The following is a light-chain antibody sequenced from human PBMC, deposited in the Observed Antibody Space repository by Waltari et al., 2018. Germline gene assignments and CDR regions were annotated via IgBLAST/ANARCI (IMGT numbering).Light chain of an antibody. V-gene: IGLV3-21*02. CDR1: NIASKP. CDR2: DDS. J-gene: IGLJ1*01. Sequence: SYVLTQPPSVSVAPGPTARITCGGNNIASKPVHWYQQKPGQAPDLRAYDDSDRPSGIPERFSGSNSGNAATLTIFGLEAGDEADYYCQVWDGSSDHYVFGSGTKVTVL. CDR3: QVWDGSSDHYV.